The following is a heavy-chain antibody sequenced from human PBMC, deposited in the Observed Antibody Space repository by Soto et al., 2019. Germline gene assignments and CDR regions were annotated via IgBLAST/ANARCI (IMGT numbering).Heavy chain of an antibody. J-gene: IGHJ6*02. CDR1: GFSLSTSGVS. CDR3: AHSRCGGDCLQYYPSHYYYGMDV. CDR2: IYWDDDK. V-gene: IGHV2-5*02. D-gene: IGHD2-21*02. Sequence: QITLKESGPTLVKPTQTLTLTCTFSGFSLSTSGVSVGWIRQPPGKALEWLALIYWDDDKRYSPSLKSRLTITKDTSKNKVVLRMTNMDPVDTATYYCAHSRCGGDCLQYYPSHYYYGMDVWGQGTTVTVSS.